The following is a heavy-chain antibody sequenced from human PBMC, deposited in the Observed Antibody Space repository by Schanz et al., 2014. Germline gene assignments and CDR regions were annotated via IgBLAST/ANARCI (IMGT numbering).Heavy chain of an antibody. Sequence: EVQLAESGGGLVQPGGSLRLSCAASTFTFSSDWMSWVRQAPGKGLEWVANIKEDGSVKDYVDSVKGRFTISRDNAKNSLYLQMTSLRAEDTAVYYCARAGYDADNWFDPWGQGTLVIVSS. D-gene: IGHD2-2*01. CDR2: IKEDGSVK. CDR3: ARAGYDADNWFDP. J-gene: IGHJ5*02. CDR1: TFTFSSDW. V-gene: IGHV3-7*02.